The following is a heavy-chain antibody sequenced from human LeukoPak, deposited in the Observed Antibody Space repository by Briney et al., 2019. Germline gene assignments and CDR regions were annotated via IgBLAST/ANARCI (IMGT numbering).Heavy chain of an antibody. D-gene: IGHD1-14*01. Sequence: GGSLRLSCAASGFTFSSYSMNWVRQAPGKGLEWVSSISSSSSSIYYADSVKGRFTISRDNAKNSLYLQMNSLRAEDTAVYYCARGPGVRIDYWGRGTLVTVSS. CDR1: GFTFSSYS. V-gene: IGHV3-21*01. CDR2: ISSSSSSI. J-gene: IGHJ4*02. CDR3: ARGPGVRIDY.